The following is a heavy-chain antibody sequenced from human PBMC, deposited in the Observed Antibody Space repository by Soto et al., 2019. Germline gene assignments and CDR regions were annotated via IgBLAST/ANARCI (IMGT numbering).Heavy chain of an antibody. CDR2: LYWDDDN. CDR1: GFSLRTTGVG. CDR3: AHNPPQDSGAFDI. V-gene: IGHV2-5*02. Sequence: SGPTLVNPTQALTLTCTFSGFSLRTTGVGVGWIRQPPGKALEWLALLYWDDDNHYNPSLKSRLTLTQDTSKSQVVLTLTNVDPADKATYYCAHNPPQDSGAFDIWGQGTMVTVSS. J-gene: IGHJ3*02. D-gene: IGHD6-19*01.